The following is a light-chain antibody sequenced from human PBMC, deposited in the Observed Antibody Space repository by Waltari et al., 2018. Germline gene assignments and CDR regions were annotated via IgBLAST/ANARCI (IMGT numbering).Light chain of an antibody. CDR3: QQYDNWPPYT. CDR1: QSVSRN. V-gene: IGKV3-15*01. J-gene: IGKJ2*01. Sequence: EIVMTQSPATLYVSPGESATLSCRASQSVSRNLAWYQQKPGLAPRLLIFGASTRATGIPDRFSGNGSGTDFTLTISSLQSEDFAVYYCQQYDNWPPYTFGQGTKLEIK. CDR2: GAS.